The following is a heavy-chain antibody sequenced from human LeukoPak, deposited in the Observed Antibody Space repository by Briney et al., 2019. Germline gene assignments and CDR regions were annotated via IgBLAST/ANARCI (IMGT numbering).Heavy chain of an antibody. D-gene: IGHD3-22*01. CDR3: AKRGVVIRVILVGFHKEAYYFDS. Sequence: GGSLRLSCAVSGITLSNYGMSWVRQAPGKGLEWVAGISDSCGRTNYADSVKGRFTISRDNPKNTLYLQMNSLRAEDTAVYFCAKRGVVIRVILVGFHKEAYYFDSWGQGALVTVSS. J-gene: IGHJ4*02. CDR2: ISDSCGRT. CDR1: GITLSNYG. V-gene: IGHV3-23*01.